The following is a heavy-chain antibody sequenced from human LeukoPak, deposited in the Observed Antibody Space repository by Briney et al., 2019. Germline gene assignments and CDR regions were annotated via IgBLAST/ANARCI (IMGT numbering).Heavy chain of an antibody. V-gene: IGHV3-23*01. CDR3: AKAIAATGRWWIFDY. D-gene: IGHD6-13*01. J-gene: IGHJ4*02. Sequence: GGSLRLSCAASGFTFSNYDMGWVRQAPGEGLEWVSSISGSGSSTYYADSVKGRFTISRDNPKDAQYLQMSSLRAEDTAVYYCAKAIAATGRWWIFDYWGQGTLVTVSS. CDR1: GFTFSNYD. CDR2: ISGSGSST.